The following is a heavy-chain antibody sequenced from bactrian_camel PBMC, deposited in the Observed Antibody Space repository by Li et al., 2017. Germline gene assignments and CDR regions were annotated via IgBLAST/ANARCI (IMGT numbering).Heavy chain of an antibody. Sequence: DVQLVESGGGLVQAGESLRLSCVASGFTLSRVSMYWVRQAPGKGLDWFSTINSAGGSTYYVDSVKGRFAISRDNAKNTVYLQMNSLKPEDTALYYCSVATTSATFNYWARGPRSPSP. J-gene: IGHJ4*01. D-gene: IGHD2*01. CDR1: GFTLSRVS. V-gene: IGHV3S40*01. CDR2: INSAGGST.